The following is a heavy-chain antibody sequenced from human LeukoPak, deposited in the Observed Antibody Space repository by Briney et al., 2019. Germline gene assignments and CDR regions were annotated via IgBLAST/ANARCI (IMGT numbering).Heavy chain of an antibody. CDR1: GFTFNNYA. J-gene: IGHJ4*02. CDR3: EKGLSSSTLADFDY. CDR2: ISGSDGTT. D-gene: IGHD6-13*01. Sequence: PGGSLRLSCAASGFTFNNYAMSWVRQAPGMGLEWVSGISGSDGTTNYADSVKGRFTVSRDNSKNTLYLQMNSLRGEETAVYYYEKGLSSSTLADFDYWGQGTLVTVSS. V-gene: IGHV3-23*01.